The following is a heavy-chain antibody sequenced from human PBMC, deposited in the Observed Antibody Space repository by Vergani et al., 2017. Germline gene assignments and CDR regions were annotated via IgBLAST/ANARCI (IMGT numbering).Heavy chain of an antibody. CDR3: AATKGIPGTSYSGLDFDYYYGTDV. J-gene: IGHJ6*02. D-gene: IGHD1-7*01. Sequence: QVQLVQSGAEVKKPGASVKVSCKASGYTFTSYGISWLRQPPGQGLEWMGWISAYNGNTNYAQKLQGRVTMTTDTSTSTAYMELRSLRPDDTAVYYCAATKGIPGTSYSGLDFDYYYGTDVWGQGTTVTVSS. CDR1: GYTFTSYG. CDR2: ISAYNGNT. V-gene: IGHV1-18*01.